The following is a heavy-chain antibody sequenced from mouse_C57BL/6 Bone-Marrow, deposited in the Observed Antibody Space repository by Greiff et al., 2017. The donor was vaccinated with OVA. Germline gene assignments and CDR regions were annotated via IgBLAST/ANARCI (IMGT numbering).Heavy chain of an antibody. Sequence: EVQLQQSGPELVKPGDSVKISCKASGYSFTGYFMNWVMQSHGKSLEWIGRINPYNGDTFYNQKFKGKATLTVDKSSSTAHMELRSLTSEDSAVYYCARRMVTTRGTWFAYWGQGTLVTVSA. CDR2: INPYNGDT. D-gene: IGHD2-2*01. J-gene: IGHJ3*01. V-gene: IGHV1-20*01. CDR1: GYSFTGYF. CDR3: ARRMVTTRGTWFAY.